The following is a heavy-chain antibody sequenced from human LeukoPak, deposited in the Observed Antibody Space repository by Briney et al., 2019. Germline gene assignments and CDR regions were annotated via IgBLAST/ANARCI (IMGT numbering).Heavy chain of an antibody. J-gene: IGHJ4*02. V-gene: IGHV1-3*01. CDR1: GYTFTSYA. CDR3: ARDSSSSSFLLDY. Sequence: GASVKVSCTASGYTFTSYAMHWVRQAPGQRLEWMGWINAGNGNTKYSQKFQGRVTITRDTSASTAYMELSSLRSEDTAVYYCARDSSSSSFLLDYWGQGTLVTVSS. D-gene: IGHD6-6*01. CDR2: INAGNGNT.